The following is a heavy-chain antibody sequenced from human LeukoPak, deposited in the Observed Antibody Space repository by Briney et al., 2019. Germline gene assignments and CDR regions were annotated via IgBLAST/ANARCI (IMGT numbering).Heavy chain of an antibody. J-gene: IGHJ4*02. CDR2: IKSKADGGTT. Sequence: GGSLRLSCAASGFTFSNAWMSWVRQAPGKGLEWVGRIKSKADGGTTDYAAPVKGRFIISRDDSKNTLYLQMNSLKTEDTAVYYCTTGREDSSGYYYFDYWGQGTLVTVSS. CDR1: GFTFSNAW. D-gene: IGHD3-22*01. CDR3: TTGREDSSGYYYFDY. V-gene: IGHV3-15*01.